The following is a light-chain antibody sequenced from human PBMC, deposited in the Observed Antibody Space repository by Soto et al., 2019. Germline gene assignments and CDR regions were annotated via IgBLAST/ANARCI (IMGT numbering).Light chain of an antibody. Sequence: DIVMTQSPDSLAVSLGERATINCKSSQSVLYSSNNKNYLAWYQQKPGQPPKLLIYWASTRESGVPDRFSGSGSGTDFTLTISSLQAEEVAVYYCQQYYITPWTFGHGTKVEIK. CDR1: QSVLYSSNNKNY. CDR3: QQYYITPWT. J-gene: IGKJ1*01. V-gene: IGKV4-1*01. CDR2: WAS.